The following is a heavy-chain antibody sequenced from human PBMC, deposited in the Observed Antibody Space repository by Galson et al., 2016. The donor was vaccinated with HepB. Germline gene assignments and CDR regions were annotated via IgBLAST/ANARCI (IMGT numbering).Heavy chain of an antibody. V-gene: IGHV3-53*01. Sequence: SLRLSCAGSGFTFSSFSMHWVRQAPGNGLEWVSVLYASGKTYYADPVKGRYTISRDNSKNILFLQMNSLRAEDTAVYYCTRGWIREYSSGNGGGNGGDHWGQGTLVTVSS. J-gene: IGHJ4*02. CDR2: LYASGKT. CDR1: GFTFSSFS. D-gene: IGHD2-21*01. CDR3: TRGWIREYSSGNGGGNGGDH.